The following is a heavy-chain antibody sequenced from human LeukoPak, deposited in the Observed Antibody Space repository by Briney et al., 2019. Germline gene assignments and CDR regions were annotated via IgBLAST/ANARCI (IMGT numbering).Heavy chain of an antibody. J-gene: IGHJ3*01. CDR1: GGSLSNHY. D-gene: IGHD3-3*01. V-gene: IGHV4-59*11. CDR2: IDYRGDT. CDR3: ARDSSYDRSGYWRGTFDV. Sequence: PSETLSLTCIVSGGSLSNHYWSWVRQPPGKGLEWIGNIDYRGDTNYSPSLKRRASLSVDTSKNQISLNLKSGTAADTATYYCARDSSYDRSGYWRGTFDVWGQGTTVTVSS.